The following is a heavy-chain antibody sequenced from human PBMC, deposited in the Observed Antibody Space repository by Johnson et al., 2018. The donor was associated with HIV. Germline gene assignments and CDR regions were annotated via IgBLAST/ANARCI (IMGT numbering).Heavy chain of an antibody. V-gene: IGHV3-11*01. J-gene: IGHJ3*02. D-gene: IGHD3-22*01. CDR3: ARDRLGSGGYHI. Sequence: VQLVESGGGVVQPGRSLRLSCAASGFTFSDHYMNWMRQAPGKGLEWVSYISSSGSTIYYADPVKGRFTVSRDNAKNSLFLQMNTLRAEDTAVYYCARDRLGSGGYHIWCQGTMVTVSS. CDR2: ISSSGSTI. CDR1: GFTFSDHY.